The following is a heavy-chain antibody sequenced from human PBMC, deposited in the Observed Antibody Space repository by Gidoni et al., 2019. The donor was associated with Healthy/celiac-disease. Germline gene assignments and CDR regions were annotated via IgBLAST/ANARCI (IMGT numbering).Heavy chain of an antibody. V-gene: IGHV4-34*01. CDR1: GGSFSGYY. CDR2: INHSGST. J-gene: IGHJ4*02. CDR3: ARAPGGVGATFLDY. D-gene: IGHD1-26*01. Sequence: QVQLQQWGAGLLKPSETLSLTCAVYGGSFSGYYWSWIRQPPGKGLEWIGEINHSGSTNYNPSLKSRVTIPVDTSKNQFSLKLSSVTAADTAVYYCARAPGGVGATFLDYWGQGTLVTVSS.